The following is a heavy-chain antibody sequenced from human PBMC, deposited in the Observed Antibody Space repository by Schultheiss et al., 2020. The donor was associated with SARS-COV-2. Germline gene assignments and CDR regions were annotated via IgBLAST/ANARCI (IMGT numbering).Heavy chain of an antibody. J-gene: IGHJ5*02. CDR1: GFSLSNARMG. CDR3: AHSRRYYYGSGSYYPPYNWFDP. V-gene: IGHV2-5*02. D-gene: IGHD3-10*01. CDR2: IYWDDDK. Sequence: SGPTLVKPTETLTLTCTVSGFSLSNARMGVSWIRQPPGKAQEWLALIYWDDDKRYSPSLKSRLTITKDTSKNQVVLTMTNMDPVDTATYYCAHSRRYYYGSGSYYPPYNWFDPWGQGTLVTVAS.